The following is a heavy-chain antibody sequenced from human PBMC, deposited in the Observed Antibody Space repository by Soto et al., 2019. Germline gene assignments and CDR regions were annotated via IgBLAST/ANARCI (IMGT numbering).Heavy chain of an antibody. CDR3: ARGVKDFWIGRDYMDV. CDR1: GGSISSYY. V-gene: IGHV4-59*01. D-gene: IGHD3-3*01. Sequence: SETLSLTCTVSGGSISSYYWSWIRQPPGKGLEWIGYIYYSGSTNYNPSLKSRVTISVDTSKNQFSLKLSSVTAADTAVYYCARGVKDFWIGRDYMDVWGEGTTVTVSS. J-gene: IGHJ6*03. CDR2: IYYSGST.